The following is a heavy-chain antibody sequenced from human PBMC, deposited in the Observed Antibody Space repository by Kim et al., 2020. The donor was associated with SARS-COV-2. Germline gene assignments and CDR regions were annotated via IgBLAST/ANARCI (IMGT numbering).Heavy chain of an antibody. CDR3: AKLGLGVAVAGYFDY. CDR1: GFTFSSYA. CDR2: ISGSGGST. Sequence: LSLTCAASGFTFSSYAMSWVRQAPGKGLEWVSAISGSGGSTYYADSVKGRFTISRDNSKNTLYLQMNSLRAEDTAVYYCAKLGLGVAVAGYFDYWGQGTLVTVSS. J-gene: IGHJ4*02. V-gene: IGHV3-23*01. D-gene: IGHD6-19*01.